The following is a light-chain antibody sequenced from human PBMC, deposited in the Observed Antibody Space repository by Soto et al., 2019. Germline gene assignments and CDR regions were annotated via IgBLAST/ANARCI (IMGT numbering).Light chain of an antibody. V-gene: IGKV3-15*01. J-gene: IGKJ1*01. CDR1: QGVSTN. CDR2: GAS. CDR3: QQYDDWHPWT. Sequence: IVMTQSPATLSVSPGERAALSCRASQGVSTNLAWYQQKPGQPPRLLIYGASTRATGIPVRFSGSGSGTHFTLTIIGLRSEDFAVYYCQQYDDWHPWTFGQGTKVEI.